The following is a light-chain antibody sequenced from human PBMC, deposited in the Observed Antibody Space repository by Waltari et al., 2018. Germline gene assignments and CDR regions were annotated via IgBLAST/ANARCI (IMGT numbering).Light chain of an antibody. J-gene: IGKJ4*01. CDR2: GAS. V-gene: IGKV1-39*01. CDR1: QSISTF. Sequence: DIQLTQSPSSLSASVGDRVTITCRASQSISTFLNWYQHKPGEAPKLLISGASNLRSGVPSRFSGSGSGTSFTLTITSLQPEDFASYYCHQFYSTPGLSFGGGTKVEIK. CDR3: HQFYSTPGLS.